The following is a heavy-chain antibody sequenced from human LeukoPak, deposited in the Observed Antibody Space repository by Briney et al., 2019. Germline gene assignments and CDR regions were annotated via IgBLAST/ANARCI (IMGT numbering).Heavy chain of an antibody. CDR3: ARRQEWLVGSHFDS. CDR1: GFTFSDYT. Sequence: GGSLRLSCAASGFTFSDYTMNWVRQAPGKGLEWVSSIGSVTTYIYYADSVKGRFAISRDNAKNSLSLQMNSLRAEDTAVYYCARRQEWLVGSHFDSWGQGTLVTVSS. CDR2: IGSVTTYI. J-gene: IGHJ4*02. D-gene: IGHD6-19*01. V-gene: IGHV3-21*01.